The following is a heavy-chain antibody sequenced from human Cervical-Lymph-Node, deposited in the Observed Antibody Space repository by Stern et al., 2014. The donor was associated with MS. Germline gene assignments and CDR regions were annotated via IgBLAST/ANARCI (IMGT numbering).Heavy chain of an antibody. CDR3: ARAYTSGSRWFDS. J-gene: IGHJ5*01. CDR2: IYHSGST. D-gene: IGHD3-10*01. V-gene: IGHV4-4*02. CDR1: GGSISSGNW. Sequence: QVQLQESGPGLVKPSGTVSLSCAVSGGSISSGNWWSWVRQPPGKGLEWIGEIYHSGSTNDNPSLKRRVTIPVDKAKNPFSLKLRSVTAADTAVYYCARAYTSGSRWFDSWGQGTLVTVSS.